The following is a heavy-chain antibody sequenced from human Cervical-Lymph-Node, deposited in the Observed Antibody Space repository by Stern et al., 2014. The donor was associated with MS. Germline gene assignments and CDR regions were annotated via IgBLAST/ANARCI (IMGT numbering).Heavy chain of an antibody. CDR3: AKGGSGSYLD. CDR2: ISYDGRDK. CDR1: GFVFRRYA. J-gene: IGHJ4*02. Sequence: QVQLVQSGGGVVQPGRSLSLSCAASGFVFRRYALHWVRQAPGQGLEWVALISYDGRDKSYTDSVKGRFTVSRDNSNNTVVLEMNSLRLEDTAVYYCAKGGSGSYLDWGQGSLVTVSS. V-gene: IGHV3-30*04. D-gene: IGHD1-26*01.